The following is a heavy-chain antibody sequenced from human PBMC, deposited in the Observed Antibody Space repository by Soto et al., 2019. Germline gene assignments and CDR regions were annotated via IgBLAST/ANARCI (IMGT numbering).Heavy chain of an antibody. V-gene: IGHV4-30-4*08. CDR2: IYYSGDS. Sequence: SETLSLTCTVSGASVSSGDYYWSSIRQSPGKGLEWIGYIYYSGDSYYNPSLKGRLTISIDTSKNQFSLILNSVTVADTAIYYCVGTGTTDDYWGRGTLVTVSS. D-gene: IGHD4-17*01. CDR3: VGTGTTDDY. J-gene: IGHJ4*02. CDR1: GASVSSGDYY.